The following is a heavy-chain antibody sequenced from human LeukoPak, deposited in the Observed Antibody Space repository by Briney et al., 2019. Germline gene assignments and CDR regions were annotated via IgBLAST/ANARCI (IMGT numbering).Heavy chain of an antibody. CDR2: IHSDGSST. CDR3: ARGWITAGAYYDY. D-gene: IGHD6-13*01. Sequence: PGGSLRLSCAASGFTFSSHWMHWVRQAPGKGLVWVSRIHSDGSSTSYADSVKGRFTMSRDNAKNTLYLQMNSLRAEDTAVYYCARGWITAGAYYDYWGQGTLVTVSS. J-gene: IGHJ4*02. V-gene: IGHV3-74*01. CDR1: GFTFSSHW.